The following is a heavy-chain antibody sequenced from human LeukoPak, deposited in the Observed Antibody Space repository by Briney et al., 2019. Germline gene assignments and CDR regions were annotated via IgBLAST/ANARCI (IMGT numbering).Heavy chain of an antibody. Sequence: GGSLRLSCAASGFTFSSYAMHWVRQAPGKGLEWVAVISYDASNEYYADSVKGRFTISRDNSKNTLYLQMNSLRAEDTAVYYCARALYGDYSDYWGQGTLVTVSS. CDR1: GFTFSSYA. CDR2: ISYDASNE. V-gene: IGHV3-30*14. J-gene: IGHJ4*02. CDR3: ARALYGDYSDY. D-gene: IGHD4-17*01.